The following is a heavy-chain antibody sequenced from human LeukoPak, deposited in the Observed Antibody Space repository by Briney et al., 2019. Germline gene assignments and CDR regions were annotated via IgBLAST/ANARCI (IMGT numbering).Heavy chain of an antibody. V-gene: IGHV1-18*01. CDR3: ARHYGSLDDY. CDR2: ISAYNGNT. J-gene: IGHJ4*02. CDR1: GYTFTSYD. D-gene: IGHD4-17*01. Sequence: ASVKVSCKASGYTFTSYDINWVRQATGQGLEWMGWISAYNGNTNYAQKLQGRVTMTTDTSTSTAYMELRSLRSDDTAVYYCARHYGSLDDYWGQGTLIIVSS.